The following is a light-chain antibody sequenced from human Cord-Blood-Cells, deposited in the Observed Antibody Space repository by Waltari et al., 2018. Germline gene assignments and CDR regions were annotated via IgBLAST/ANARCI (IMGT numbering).Light chain of an antibody. CDR2: GAS. J-gene: IGKJ2*01. Sequence: EIVMTQSPATLSVSPGERATLSCRASQSVSSNLAWYQQNPGQAPRLLIYGASTRATGIPARFSGSGSGTEFTLTISSLQSEDFAVYYCQQYNNWPPGPYTFGQGTKLEIK. CDR1: QSVSSN. V-gene: IGKV3-15*01. CDR3: QQYNNWPPGPYT.